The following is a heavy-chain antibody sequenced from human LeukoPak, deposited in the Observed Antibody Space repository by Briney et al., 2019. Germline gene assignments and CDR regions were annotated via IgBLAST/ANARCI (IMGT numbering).Heavy chain of an antibody. CDR1: GFTFSSYW. CDR2: ISSSGSTI. CDR3: ARDRGWLQLTALGY. J-gene: IGHJ4*02. Sequence: GGSLRLSCAASGFTFSSYWMSWVRQAPGKGLEWVSYISSSGSTIYYADSVKGRFTISRDNAKNSLYLQMNSLRAEDTAVYYCARDRGWLQLTALGYWGQGTLVTVSS. V-gene: IGHV3-48*04. D-gene: IGHD5-24*01.